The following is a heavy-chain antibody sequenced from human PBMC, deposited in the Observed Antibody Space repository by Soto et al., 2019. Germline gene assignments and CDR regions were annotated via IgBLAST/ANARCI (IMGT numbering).Heavy chain of an antibody. CDR2: IYPDDSDT. D-gene: IGHD2-15*01. J-gene: IGHJ4*02. CDR3: ATEDIVLGAFVSY. V-gene: IGHV5-51*01. Sequence: GESLKISCKGSGYSFSNYWIGWVRQMPGKGLEWMGIIYPDDSDTRYSPSFQGQVTISADKSNRTAYLQWSSLKASDTAMYYCATEDIVLGAFVSYWGPGTLVTVSS. CDR1: GYSFSNYW.